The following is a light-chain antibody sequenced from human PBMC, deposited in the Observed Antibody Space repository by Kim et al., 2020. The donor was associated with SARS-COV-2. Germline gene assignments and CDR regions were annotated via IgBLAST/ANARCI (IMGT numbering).Light chain of an antibody. V-gene: IGLV3-21*04. CDR3: QVWDSVNDHPYV. CDR1: NIVTTR. Sequence: PAKPAWITCGGKNIVTTRLHWYQQKPGQAPVLVIYYYTDRPSGIPERFSGSSSGNTATLTISRVDAGDEADYYCQVWDSVNDHPYVFGTGTKVTVL. CDR2: YYT. J-gene: IGLJ1*01.